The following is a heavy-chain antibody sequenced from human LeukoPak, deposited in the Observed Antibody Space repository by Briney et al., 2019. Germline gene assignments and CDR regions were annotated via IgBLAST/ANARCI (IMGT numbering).Heavy chain of an antibody. CDR2: IIPIFGTA. Sequence: GASVKVSCKASGGTFSSHAISWVRQAPGQGLEWMGGIIPIFGTANYAQKFQGRVTITTDESTSTAYMELNSLRAEDTAVYYCARRWAQQLVDYWRQGTLVTVSS. CDR1: GGTFSSHA. J-gene: IGHJ4*02. CDR3: ARRWAQQLVDY. V-gene: IGHV1-69*05. D-gene: IGHD6-6*01.